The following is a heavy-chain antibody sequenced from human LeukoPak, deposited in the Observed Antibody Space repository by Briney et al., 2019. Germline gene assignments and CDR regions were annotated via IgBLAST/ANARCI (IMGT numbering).Heavy chain of an antibody. Sequence: PGGSLRLSCAASGFTFSSYSMTWVRQAPGKGLEWVANIKQDGSEKQYVDSVKGRFAISRDNAENSLYLQMNSLKAEDTAVYYCGRFTRSGDSVYWGQGTLVTVSS. CDR2: IKQDGSEK. CDR3: GRFTRSGDSVY. CDR1: GFTFSSYS. D-gene: IGHD7-27*01. V-gene: IGHV3-7*04. J-gene: IGHJ4*02.